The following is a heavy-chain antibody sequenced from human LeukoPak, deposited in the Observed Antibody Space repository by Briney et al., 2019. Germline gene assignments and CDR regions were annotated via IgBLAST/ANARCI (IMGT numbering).Heavy chain of an antibody. J-gene: IGHJ4*02. CDR2: IYYSGST. Sequence: SETLSLTCTVSGGSISSYYWSWIRQPPGKGLEWIGYIYYSGSTNYNPSLKSRVTISVDTSKNQFSLKLSSVTAADTAVYYCARDNCSSTSCPIDYWGQGTLVTVSS. CDR1: GGSISSYY. V-gene: IGHV4-59*01. D-gene: IGHD2-2*01. CDR3: ARDNCSSTSCPIDY.